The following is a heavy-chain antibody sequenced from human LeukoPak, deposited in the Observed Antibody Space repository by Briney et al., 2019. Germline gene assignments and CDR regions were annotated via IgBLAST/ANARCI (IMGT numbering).Heavy chain of an antibody. V-gene: IGHV3-73*01. D-gene: IGHD2-2*01. J-gene: IGHJ4*02. Sequence: GGSLRLSCAASGLIFSGSAMHWVRQASGKGLEWVGRIRSKANSYATAYAASVKGRFTISRDDSKNTAYLQMNSLKTEDTAVYYCTWRGCSSATCEYFFDHWGQGTLVTVSS. CDR1: GLIFSGSA. CDR2: IRSKANSYAT. CDR3: TWRGCSSATCEYFFDH.